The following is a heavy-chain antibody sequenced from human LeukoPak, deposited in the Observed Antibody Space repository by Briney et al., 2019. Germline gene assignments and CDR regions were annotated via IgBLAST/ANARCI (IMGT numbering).Heavy chain of an antibody. D-gene: IGHD4/OR15-4a*01. J-gene: IGHJ4*02. CDR1: GYTFTGYY. V-gene: IGHV1-2*02. CDR3: ARDQGHDYAPVGSATHAY. CDR2: INPNSGGT. Sequence: ASVKVSCKASGYTFTGYYMHWVRQAPGQGLEWMGWINPNSGGTNYAQKFQGRVTMTRDTSISTAYMELSRLRSDDTAVYFCARDQGHDYAPVGSATHAYWGQGTLVAVAS.